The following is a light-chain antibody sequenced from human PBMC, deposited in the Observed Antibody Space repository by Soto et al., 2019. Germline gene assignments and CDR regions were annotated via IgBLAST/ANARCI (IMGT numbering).Light chain of an antibody. CDR3: QQYLNSPRT. Sequence: VLTQSPGTLSWSPGEGATLSCRASQRVASDLAWYLQKPGQPPRLLIYDASIRATGIPDRISGSGSERDFTLTISRLEPEDAAVYYCQQYLNSPRTFGQGTKLEIK. V-gene: IGKV3-20*01. J-gene: IGKJ1*01. CDR1: QRVASD. CDR2: DAS.